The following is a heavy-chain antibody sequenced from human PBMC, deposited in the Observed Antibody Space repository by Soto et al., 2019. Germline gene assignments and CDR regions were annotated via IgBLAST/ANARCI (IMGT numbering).Heavy chain of an antibody. Sequence: QVQLQQWGAGLLKPSETLSLTCAVYGGSFSGYYWSWIRQPPGKGLEWIGEINHSGSTNYNPSLKSRVTISVDTSKNQFSLKLSSVTAADTAVYYCARGLRWYNWFDPWGQGTLVTVSS. CDR3: ARGLRWYNWFDP. V-gene: IGHV4-34*01. CDR1: GGSFSGYY. D-gene: IGHD4-17*01. J-gene: IGHJ5*02. CDR2: INHSGST.